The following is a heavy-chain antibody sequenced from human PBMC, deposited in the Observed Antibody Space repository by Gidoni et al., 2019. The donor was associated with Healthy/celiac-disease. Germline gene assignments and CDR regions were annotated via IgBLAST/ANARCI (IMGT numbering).Heavy chain of an antibody. CDR2: INHSGST. D-gene: IGHD3-3*01. CDR1: GGSFSGYY. V-gene: IGHV4-34*01. J-gene: IGHJ6*02. CDR3: AIGKDYDFWSGYFSHSPADV. Sequence: QVQLQQWGAGLLKPSETLSLTCAVYGGSFSGYYWRWIRQPPGKGLEWIGEINHSGSTNYNPSLKSRVTISVDTSKNQFSLKLSSVTAADTAVYYCAIGKDYDFWSGYFSHSPADVWGQGTTVTVSS.